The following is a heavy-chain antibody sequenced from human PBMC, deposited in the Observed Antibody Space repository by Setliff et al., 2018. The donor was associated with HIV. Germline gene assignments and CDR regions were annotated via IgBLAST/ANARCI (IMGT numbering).Heavy chain of an antibody. CDR1: GYTFTSYY. J-gene: IGHJ6*02. V-gene: IGHV1-46*01. Sequence: ASVKVSCKTSGYTFTSYYMQWVRQAPGQGLEWMGITHPSGGSPNYAQKFQGRVTMTRDMSTSTVYMELSSLRSEDTAAYYCARDRRDGLYYHGMDVWGQGTTVTVSS. D-gene: IGHD5-12*01. CDR3: ARDRRDGLYYHGMDV. CDR2: THPSGGSP.